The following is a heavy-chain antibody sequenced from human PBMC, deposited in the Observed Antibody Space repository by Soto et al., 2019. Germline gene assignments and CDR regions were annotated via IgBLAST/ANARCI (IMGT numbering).Heavy chain of an antibody. CDR3: AKMGIGMISQKHHFDH. Sequence: NASWYKFPNHDIPCVSQMTRKGLEWVGKIDPSDSRTMYRPSSRARFTISRDSPTNTLYLQMNHLRAEDTAVYYCAKMGIGMISQKHHFDHWGQGIQVSVFS. D-gene: IGHD2-2*03. CDR1: WYKFPNHD. V-gene: IGHV5-10-1*01. J-gene: IGHJ4*02. CDR2: IDPSDSRT.